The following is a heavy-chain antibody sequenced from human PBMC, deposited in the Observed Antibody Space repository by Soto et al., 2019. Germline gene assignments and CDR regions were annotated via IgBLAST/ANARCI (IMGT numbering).Heavy chain of an antibody. D-gene: IGHD3-3*01. V-gene: IGHV3-73*01. CDR1: GFTFSGSA. CDR3: SRQASDFWSGKPQYYMDV. Sequence: EVQLVESGGGLVQPGGSLKLSCAASGFTFSGSAMHWVRQASGKGLAWVGRIRSKGNNYATVYGASLKGRFTISRDDAKNTAYLQMNSLNTEDTAVYYCSRQASDFWSGKPQYYMDVWGKGTTVTVSS. CDR2: IRSKGNNYAT. J-gene: IGHJ6*03.